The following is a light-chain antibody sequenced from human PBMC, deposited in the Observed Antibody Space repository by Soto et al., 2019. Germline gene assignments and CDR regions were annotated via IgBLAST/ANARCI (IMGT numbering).Light chain of an antibody. J-gene: IGLJ3*02. V-gene: IGLV2-8*01. CDR3: SSYAASQNLDFG. CDR1: SSDVGGYNY. Sequence: QSVLTQPPSASGSPGQSVTISCTGTSSDVGGYNYVSWYQQYPGRAPKLMIYEVTKRPSGVPDRFSGYKSGNTASLTVSGLHSEYGGDFYPSSYAASQNLDFGFVGGTKL. CDR2: EVT.